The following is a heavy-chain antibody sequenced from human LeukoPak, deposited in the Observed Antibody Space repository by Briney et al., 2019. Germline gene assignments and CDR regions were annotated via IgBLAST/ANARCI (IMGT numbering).Heavy chain of an antibody. CDR3: TTGIRGD. Sequence: GGSLRLSCAASGFTFSSYAMNWVRQAPGKGLEWVGRIASKTDGGTTDYAAPVKGRFTISRDDSKNTLFLQMNSLKTEDTAVYYCTTGIRGDCGQGTLVTVSS. J-gene: IGHJ4*02. CDR1: GFTFSSYA. V-gene: IGHV3-15*04. CDR2: IASKTDGGTT.